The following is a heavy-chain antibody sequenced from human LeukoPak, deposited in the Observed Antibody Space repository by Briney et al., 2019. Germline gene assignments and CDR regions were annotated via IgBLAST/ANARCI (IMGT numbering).Heavy chain of an antibody. Sequence: PSETLSLTCTVSGGSISSYYWSWIRQPPGKGLEWIGYIYYSGSTNYNPSLKSRVTISVDTPKNQFSLKLSSVTAADTAVYYCARDSPYYYGSGSYSYFDYWGQGTLVTVSS. CDR1: GGSISSYY. V-gene: IGHV4-59*01. J-gene: IGHJ4*02. CDR2: IYYSGST. CDR3: ARDSPYYYGSGSYSYFDY. D-gene: IGHD3-10*01.